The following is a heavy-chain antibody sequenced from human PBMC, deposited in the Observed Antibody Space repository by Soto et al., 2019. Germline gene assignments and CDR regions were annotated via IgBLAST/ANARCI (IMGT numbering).Heavy chain of an antibody. V-gene: IGHV5-10-1*01. CDR3: ARRGGSSSGISHGMDV. D-gene: IGHD6-6*01. CDR2: IDPSDSYT. Sequence: GESLKISCKGSGYSFTSYWISWVRQMPGKGLERMGRIDPSDSYTNYSPSFQGHVTISADKSISTAYLQWSSLKASDTAMYYCARRGGSSSGISHGMDVWGQGTTVTVSS. CDR1: GYSFTSYW. J-gene: IGHJ6*02.